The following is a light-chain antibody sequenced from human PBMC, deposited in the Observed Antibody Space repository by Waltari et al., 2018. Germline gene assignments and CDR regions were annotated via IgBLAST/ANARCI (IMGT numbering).Light chain of an antibody. V-gene: IGLV2-23*02. CDR2: EVS. J-gene: IGLJ2*01. Sequence: QSALTQPASVSGSPGQSITISCTGTSSDVGSYNLVSWYQQHPGKAPKLMIYEVSKRTAGVSNRFSGSKSRNTASLTISGLQAEDEADYYCCSYAGSVVFGGGTHLTVL. CDR3: CSYAGSVV. CDR1: SSDVGSYNL.